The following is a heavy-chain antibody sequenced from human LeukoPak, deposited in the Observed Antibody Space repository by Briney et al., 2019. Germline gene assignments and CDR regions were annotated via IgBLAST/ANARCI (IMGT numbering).Heavy chain of an antibody. V-gene: IGHV4-30-4*08. CDR3: AREPDSGSGSYPDY. CDR2: IYYSGST. J-gene: IGHJ4*02. D-gene: IGHD3-10*01. Sequence: SQTLSLTCTVSGGSISSGSYYWSWIRQPAGKGLEWIGYIYYSGSTYYNPSLNSRVTISVDTSKNQFSLKLSSVTAADTAVYYCAREPDSGSGSYPDYWGQGTLVTVSS. CDR1: GGSISSGSYY.